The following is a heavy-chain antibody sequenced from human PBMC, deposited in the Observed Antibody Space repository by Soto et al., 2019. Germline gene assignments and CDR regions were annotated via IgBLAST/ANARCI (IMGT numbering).Heavy chain of an antibody. D-gene: IGHD2-2*01. J-gene: IGHJ4*02. Sequence: EVQLVESGGGLVQPGGSLRLSCAASGFTFSTYSMDWVRQAPGKGLEWVSYISSSSGSIYYLDSVKGRFTISRDNAKNSLYLQMNSLRAEDTAVYYCARGIKYQVLTPYYFDYWGQGTLVTVSS. V-gene: IGHV3-48*01. CDR3: ARGIKYQVLTPYYFDY. CDR1: GFTFSTYS. CDR2: ISSSSGSI.